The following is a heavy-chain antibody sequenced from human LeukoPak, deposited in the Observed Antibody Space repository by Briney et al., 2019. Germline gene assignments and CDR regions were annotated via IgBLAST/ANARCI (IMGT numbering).Heavy chain of an antibody. J-gene: IGHJ6*03. CDR1: GFTFDDYA. V-gene: IGHV3-9*01. Sequence: GGSLRLSCAASGFTFDDYAMHWVGQAPGKGVEGVGGISWNSGRIEYADSVKGGVTISRDKAKKSLYLQMNRLRAEDTAVYYCASPPYSSSPPYYYYYYYMDVWGKGTTVTVSS. CDR3: ASPPYSSSPPYYYYYYYMDV. D-gene: IGHD6-6*01. CDR2: ISWNSGRI.